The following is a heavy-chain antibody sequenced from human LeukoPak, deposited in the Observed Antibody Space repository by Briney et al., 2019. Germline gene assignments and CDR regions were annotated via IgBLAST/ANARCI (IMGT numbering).Heavy chain of an antibody. CDR3: ARLSALPAAPDY. CDR2: IYYSGST. J-gene: IGHJ4*02. Sequence: SETLSLTCTVSGGSISSYYWSWIRQPPGKGLKWIGYIYYSGSTNYNPSLKSRVTISVDTSKNQFSLKLSSVTAADTAVYYCARLSALPAAPDYWGQGTLVTVSS. V-gene: IGHV4-59*08. CDR1: GGSISSYY. D-gene: IGHD2-2*01.